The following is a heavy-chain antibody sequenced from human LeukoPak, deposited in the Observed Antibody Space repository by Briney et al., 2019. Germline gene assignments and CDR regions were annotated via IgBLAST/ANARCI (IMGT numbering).Heavy chain of an antibody. J-gene: IGHJ3*02. CDR3: AREVPNAMNASDI. V-gene: IGHV3-11*06. Sequence: GRFPISRDNAKNSLYLQMNSLRAEDTAVYYCAREVPNAMNASDIWGQGTMVTVSS. D-gene: IGHD2-2*01.